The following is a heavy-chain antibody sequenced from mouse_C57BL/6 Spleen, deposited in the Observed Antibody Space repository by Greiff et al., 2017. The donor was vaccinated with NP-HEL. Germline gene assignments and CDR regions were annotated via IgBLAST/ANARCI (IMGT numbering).Heavy chain of an antibody. CDR1: GYSITSGYY. CDR2: ISYDGSN. J-gene: IGHJ1*03. Sequence: EVKLMESGPGLVKPSQSLSLTCSVTGYSITSGYYWNWIRQFPGNKLEWMGYISYDGSNNYNPSLKNRISITRDTSKNQFFLKLKSVTTEDTATYYCARSLGYFDVWGTGTTVTVSS. CDR3: ARSLGYFDV. V-gene: IGHV3-6*01.